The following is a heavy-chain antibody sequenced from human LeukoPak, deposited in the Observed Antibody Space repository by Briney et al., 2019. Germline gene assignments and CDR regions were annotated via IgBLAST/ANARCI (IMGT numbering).Heavy chain of an antibody. J-gene: IGHJ5*02. CDR1: GGSISSGGCY. V-gene: IGHV4-31*03. CDR2: IYYSGST. Sequence: SETLSLTCTVSGGSISSGGCYWSWIRQHPGKGLEWIGYIYYSGSTYYNPSLKSRVTISVDTSKNQFSLKLSSVTAADTAVCYCARALMPSGYYDSSGYYTGWFDPWGQGTLVTVSS. CDR3: ARALMPSGYYDSSGYYTGWFDP. D-gene: IGHD3-22*01.